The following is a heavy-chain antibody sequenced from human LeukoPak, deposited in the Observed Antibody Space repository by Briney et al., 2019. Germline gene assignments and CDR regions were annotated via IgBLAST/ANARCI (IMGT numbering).Heavy chain of an antibody. CDR2: IYYRGST. J-gene: IGHJ4*02. CDR3: ARRDGGSYYWFDY. CDR1: GGSISSISYY. V-gene: IGHV4-39*01. Sequence: ETLSLTCTVSGGSISSISYYWGWIRQPPGEGLEWIGRIYYRGSTYYNPSLKSRVTISVDTSKNQSSLKLSSVTAADTAVYYCARRDGGSYYWFDYWGQGTLVTVSS. D-gene: IGHD1-26*01.